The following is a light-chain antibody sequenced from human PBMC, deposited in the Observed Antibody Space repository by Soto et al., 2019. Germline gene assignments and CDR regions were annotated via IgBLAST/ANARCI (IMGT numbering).Light chain of an antibody. CDR2: SHN. V-gene: IGLV1-44*01. J-gene: IGLJ1*01. CDR1: SSNIGSNT. Sequence: QSVLTQPPTASGTPGQRVTISCSGSSSNIGSNTVNWYQRLPGTAPKLLIYSHNQRPSGVPDRFSVSKSGTSASLAISGLQSEDEADYYCATWDDSLDGYVFGTGTKLTVL. CDR3: ATWDDSLDGYV.